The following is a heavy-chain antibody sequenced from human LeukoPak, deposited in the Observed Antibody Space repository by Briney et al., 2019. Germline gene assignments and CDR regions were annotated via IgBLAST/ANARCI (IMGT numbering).Heavy chain of an antibody. J-gene: IGHJ4*02. Sequence: SETLSLTCTVSGGSISSYYWSWIRQPPGKGLEWVGYIYYSGSTNYNPSLKSRVTISVDTSKNQFSLKLSSVTAADTAVYYCARHARSRSKDCGGDCSSFDYWGQGTLVTVSS. CDR3: ARHARSRSKDCGGDCSSFDY. CDR2: IYYSGST. V-gene: IGHV4-59*08. D-gene: IGHD2-21*02. CDR1: GGSISSYY.